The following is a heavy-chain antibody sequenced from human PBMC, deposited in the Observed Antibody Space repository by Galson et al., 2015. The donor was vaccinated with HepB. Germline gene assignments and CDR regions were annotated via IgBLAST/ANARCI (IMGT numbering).Heavy chain of an antibody. CDR2: IIPIFGTA. V-gene: IGHV1-69*13. Sequence: SVKVSCKASGGTFSSYAISWVRQAPGQGLEWMGGIIPIFGTANYAQKFQGRVTITADESTSTAYMELSSLRSEDTAVYYCARFRGTLSGIAVEDYWGQGTLVTVSS. J-gene: IGHJ4*02. D-gene: IGHD6-19*01. CDR1: GGTFSSYA. CDR3: ARFRGTLSGIAVEDY.